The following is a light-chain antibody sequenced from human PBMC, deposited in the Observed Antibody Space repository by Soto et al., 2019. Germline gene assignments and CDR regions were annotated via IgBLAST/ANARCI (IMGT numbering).Light chain of an antibody. V-gene: IGKV2-28*01. Sequence: DIVMTQSPLSLPVTPGEPASISCRSSQSLLHSNGYNYLDWYLQKPGQSPQLLIYLGSNRASGVXDXXSGSGSGTDFTLKISRVEAEDVGVYYCMQALQTPLTFGGGTQVEIK. J-gene: IGKJ4*01. CDR3: MQALQTPLT. CDR2: LGS. CDR1: QSLLHSNGYNY.